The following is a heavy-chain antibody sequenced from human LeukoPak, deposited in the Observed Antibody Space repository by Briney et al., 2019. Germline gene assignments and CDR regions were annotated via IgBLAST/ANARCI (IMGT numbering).Heavy chain of an antibody. J-gene: IGHJ4*02. Sequence: QPGGSLGLSCGASGFTFSSYAMSWVRQAPGKGLEWVSTISGSGTGTYYADSVKGRFTISRDNSKYTLYLQMNSLRADDTAVYYCAKGGYSSGWRNYFDYWGQGTLVTVSS. CDR3: AKGGYSSGWRNYFDY. V-gene: IGHV3-23*01. D-gene: IGHD6-19*01. CDR2: ISGSGTGT. CDR1: GFTFSSYA.